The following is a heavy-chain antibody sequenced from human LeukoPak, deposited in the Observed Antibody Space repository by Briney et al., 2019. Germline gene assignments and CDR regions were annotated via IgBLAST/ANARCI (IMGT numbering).Heavy chain of an antibody. J-gene: IGHJ4*02. CDR3: ARDPTTVVSIPYYFDD. Sequence: SETLSLTCGLFGRSIIGYHWNWIRQSPGKGLEWIGEINHSGSANYNPSFKSRATISLDTSKNQFSLELRSVTAADTAVYYCARDPTTVVSIPYYFDDWGQGTLVTVSS. CDR2: INHSGSA. CDR1: GRSIIGYH. V-gene: IGHV4-34*01. D-gene: IGHD4-11*01.